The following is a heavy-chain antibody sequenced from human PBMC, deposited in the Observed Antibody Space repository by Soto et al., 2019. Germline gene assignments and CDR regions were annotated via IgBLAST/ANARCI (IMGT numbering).Heavy chain of an antibody. CDR2: IYYSGTT. D-gene: IGHD3-10*01. CDR3: ARDEKNSDYYSGMDV. J-gene: IGHJ6*02. CDR1: GGSISGGGSY. Sequence: SETLSLTCTVSGGSISGGGSYWSWVRHPPGRGLEWIGYIYYSGTTYYNPSLKSRVTFSVDTSKNEFSLKLTSVTAADTAVYYCARDEKNSDYYSGMDVWGQGTTVTVSS. V-gene: IGHV4-30-4*01.